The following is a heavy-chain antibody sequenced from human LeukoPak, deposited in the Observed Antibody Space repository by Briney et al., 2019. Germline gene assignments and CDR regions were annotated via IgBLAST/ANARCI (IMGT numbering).Heavy chain of an antibody. Sequence: SETLSLTCTVSDGSISSYYWSWIRQPPGKGLEWIGYIYYSGSTNYNPSLKSRVTISVDTSKNQFSLKLSSVTAADTAVYYCARLGSYYGSGSYADYWGQGTLVTVSS. D-gene: IGHD3-10*01. V-gene: IGHV4-59*01. CDR1: DGSISSYY. J-gene: IGHJ4*02. CDR3: ARLGSYYGSGSYADY. CDR2: IYYSGST.